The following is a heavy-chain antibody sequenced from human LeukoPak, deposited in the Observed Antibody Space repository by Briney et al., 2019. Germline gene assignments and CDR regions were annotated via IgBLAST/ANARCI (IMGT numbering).Heavy chain of an antibody. CDR1: GLTFSSYW. V-gene: IGHV3-7*01. J-gene: IGHJ4*02. Sequence: GGSLRFSCAASGLTFSSYWMSWVRQAPGKGLEWVANIKQDGSGKYYVDSVKGRFTISRDNAKNSLYLQMNSLRAEDTAVYYCARDYYFDYWGQGTLVTISS. CDR2: IKQDGSGK. CDR3: ARDYYFDY.